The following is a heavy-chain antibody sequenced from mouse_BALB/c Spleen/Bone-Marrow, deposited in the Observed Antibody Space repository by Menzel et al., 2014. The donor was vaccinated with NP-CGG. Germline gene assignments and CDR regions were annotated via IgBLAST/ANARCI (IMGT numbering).Heavy chain of an antibody. D-gene: IGHD2-3*01. CDR3: ARWLLPYGLDY. J-gene: IGHJ4*01. CDR2: TDPANGNT. CDR1: GFNIKDTY. V-gene: IGHV14-3*02. Sequence: EVQLQQSGAELVKPGASVKLSCTASGFNIKDTYMHWVKQRPEQGLEWIGRTDPANGNTKYDPKFQGKATITADTSSNTAYLQLSSLTSEDTAVYYCARWLLPYGLDYWGQGTSVTVSS.